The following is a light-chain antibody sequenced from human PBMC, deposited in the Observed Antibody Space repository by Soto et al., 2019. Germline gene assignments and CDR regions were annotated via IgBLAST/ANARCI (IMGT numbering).Light chain of an antibody. CDR1: HTISSSY. CDR3: QQYVTSSPRS. J-gene: IGKJ1*01. V-gene: IGKV3-20*01. CDR2: GIS. Sequence: EIVLTQSPGTLSLSPGERATLSCRASHTISSSYLAWYQQKPGQAPRLLMYGISRRATGIPDRFSGSGSGTDFTLTFTRLEPEDFSVYYCQQYVTSSPRSFGQGTKVESK.